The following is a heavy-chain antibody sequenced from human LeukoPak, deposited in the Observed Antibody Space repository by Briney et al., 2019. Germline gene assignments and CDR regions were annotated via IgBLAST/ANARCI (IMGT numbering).Heavy chain of an antibody. CDR3: AKVGYYYGSGSYCLDY. CDR1: GFAFSDYV. Sequence: GGSLRLSCAASGFAFSDYVMNWVRQAPGKGLERVSAISASGGSTYYANSVKGRFTISRDNSKNTLYLQMNSLRADDTAVYYCAKVGYYYGSGSYCLDYWGQGTLVTVSS. D-gene: IGHD3-10*01. CDR2: ISASGGST. J-gene: IGHJ4*02. V-gene: IGHV3-23*01.